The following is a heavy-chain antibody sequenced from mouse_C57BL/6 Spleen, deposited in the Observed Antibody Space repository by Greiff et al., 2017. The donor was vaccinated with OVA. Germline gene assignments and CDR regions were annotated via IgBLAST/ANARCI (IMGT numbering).Heavy chain of an antibody. CDR3: AREGDLQGPFAY. CDR2: INPNNGGT. J-gene: IGHJ3*01. CDR1: GYTFTDYY. Sequence: EVQLQQSGPELVKPGASVKISCKASGYTFTDYYMNWVKQSHGKSLEWIGDINPNNGGTSYNQKFKGKATLTVDKSSSTAYMELRSLTSEDSAVYYCAREGDLQGPFAYWGQGTLVTVSA. V-gene: IGHV1-26*01.